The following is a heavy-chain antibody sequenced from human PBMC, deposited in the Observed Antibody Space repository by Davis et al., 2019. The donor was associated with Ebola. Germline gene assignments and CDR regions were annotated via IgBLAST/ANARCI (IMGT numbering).Heavy chain of an antibody. D-gene: IGHD3-10*01. Sequence: SVKVSCKASGGTFSSYAISWVRQAPGQGLEWMGRIIHILGIANYAQKFQGRVTMTEDTSTDTAYMELSSLRSDDTAVYYCAHRTVRGVYFDYWGQGTLVTVSS. CDR2: IIHILGIA. V-gene: IGHV1-69*04. CDR1: GGTFSSYA. CDR3: AHRTVRGVYFDY. J-gene: IGHJ4*02.